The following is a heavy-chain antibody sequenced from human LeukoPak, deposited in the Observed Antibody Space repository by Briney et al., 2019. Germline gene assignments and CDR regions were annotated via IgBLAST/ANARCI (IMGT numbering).Heavy chain of an antibody. CDR3: ARRDYGVPFDP. J-gene: IGHJ5*02. V-gene: IGHV4-39*01. D-gene: IGHD4-17*01. Sequence: SETLSLTCTVSGGSISSSSHYWGWIRQPLGRGLGWIATIYYTGDTYYNPSLQSRVTISADTSRNQFSLKLTSVTATDTAVYYCARRDYGVPFDPWGPGTLVTVSS. CDR2: IYYTGDT. CDR1: GGSISSSSHY.